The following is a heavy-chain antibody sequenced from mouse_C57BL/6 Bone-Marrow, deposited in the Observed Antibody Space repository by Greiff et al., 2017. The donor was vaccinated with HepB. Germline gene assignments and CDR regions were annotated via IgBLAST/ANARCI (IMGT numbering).Heavy chain of an antibody. J-gene: IGHJ4*01. CDR2: INPSTGGT. CDR1: GYSFTGYY. V-gene: IGHV1-42*01. CDR3: ARRGDYDDYAMDY. D-gene: IGHD2-4*01. Sequence: VQLQQSGPELVKPGASVKISCKASGYSFTGYYMNWVKQSPEKSLEWIGEINPSTGGTTYNQKFKAKDTLTVDKSSSTAYMQLKSLTSEDSAVYYCARRGDYDDYAMDYWGQGTSVTVSS.